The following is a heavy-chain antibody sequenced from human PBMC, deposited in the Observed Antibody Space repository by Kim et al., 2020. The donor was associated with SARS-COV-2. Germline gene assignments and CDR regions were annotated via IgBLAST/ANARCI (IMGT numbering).Heavy chain of an antibody. D-gene: IGHD4-17*01. CDR3: ATLTGRATYGDYRDY. V-gene: IGHV4-34*01. J-gene: IGHJ4*02. Sequence: PSLKSRVTISVDTSKNQFSLKLSSGTAADTAVYYCATLTGRATYGDYRDYWGQGTLVTVSS.